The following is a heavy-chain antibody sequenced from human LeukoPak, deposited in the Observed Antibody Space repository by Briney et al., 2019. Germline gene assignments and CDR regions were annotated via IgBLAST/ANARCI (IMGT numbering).Heavy chain of an antibody. J-gene: IGHJ3*02. CDR1: GGSISSGTYY. CDR3: ARVGPCGGDCYTPNDAFDI. V-gene: IGHV4-61*02. Sequence: SETLSLTCSVSGGSISSGTYYWGWIRQPAGKGLEWIGRIYTSGRTNYNPSLKSRVTISVDTSNNQFSLKLSSVTAADTAVYYCARVGPCGGDCYTPNDAFDIWGQGTMVTVSS. CDR2: IYTSGRT. D-gene: IGHD2-21*02.